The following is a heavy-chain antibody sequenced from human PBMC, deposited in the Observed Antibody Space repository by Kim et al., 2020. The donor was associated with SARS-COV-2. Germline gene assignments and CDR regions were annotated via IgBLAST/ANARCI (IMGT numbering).Heavy chain of an antibody. Sequence: SDHAPSVKSRTTINPDASKNQFSLLLDSVTPEDTAVYYCAGGLCRSGMDVWGQGTTVTVSS. CDR3: AGGLCRSGMDV. V-gene: IGHV6-1*01. CDR2: S. J-gene: IGHJ6*02. D-gene: IGHD3-16*01.